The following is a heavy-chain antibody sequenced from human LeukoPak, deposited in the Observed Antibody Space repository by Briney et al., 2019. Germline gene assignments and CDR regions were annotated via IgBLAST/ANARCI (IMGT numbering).Heavy chain of an antibody. CDR3: ARGPGTNIDY. J-gene: IGHJ4*02. CDR2: INPSGGST. CDR1: GYTFTSYY. V-gene: IGHV1-46*01. Sequence: ASVKVSCKASGYTFTSYYVHWVRQAPGPGLEWMGMINPSGGSTTYSQKFQGRITMTRGTSTSTGYMELSSLRSEDTAVYYCARGPGTNIDYLGQGTLVTVSS. D-gene: IGHD3-10*01.